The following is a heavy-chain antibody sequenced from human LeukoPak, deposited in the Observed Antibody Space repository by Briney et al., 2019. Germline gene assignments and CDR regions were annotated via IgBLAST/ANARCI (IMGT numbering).Heavy chain of an antibody. Sequence: SGGSLRLSCAASGFTFSSYSMMWVRQAPGKGLEWVSYISSSSTTIHYADSVKGRFTISRDNAKNSVYLQMNSLRAEDTAVYYCARDGETYSSSWFWFDPWGQGTLVTVSS. J-gene: IGHJ5*02. CDR1: GFTFSSYS. CDR2: ISSSSTTI. D-gene: IGHD6-13*01. V-gene: IGHV3-48*01. CDR3: ARDGETYSSSWFWFDP.